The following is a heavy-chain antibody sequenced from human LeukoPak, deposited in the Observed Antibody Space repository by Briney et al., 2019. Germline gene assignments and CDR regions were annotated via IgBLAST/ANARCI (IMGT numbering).Heavy chain of an antibody. CDR1: GGSISISNSNW. CDR2: FYHSGST. Sequence: PSETLSLTCAVSGGSISISNSNWWSWVRQPPGKGLEWIGEFYHSGSTNYNPSLKSRVTISVDKSKNQFSLKLSSVTAADTAVYYCARDLHGGNSFTSDWYFDLWGRGTLVTVSS. CDR3: ARDLHGGNSFTSDWYFDL. J-gene: IGHJ2*01. V-gene: IGHV4-4*02. D-gene: IGHD4-23*01.